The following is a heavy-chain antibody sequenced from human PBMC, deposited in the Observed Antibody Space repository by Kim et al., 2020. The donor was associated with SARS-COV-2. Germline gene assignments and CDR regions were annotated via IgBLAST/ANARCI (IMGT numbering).Heavy chain of an antibody. Sequence: GESLKISCKGSGYSFTSYWIGWVRQMPGKGLEWMGIIYPGDSDTRYSPSFQGQVTISADKSISTAYLQWSSLKASDTAMYYCARHEIDTYYYYGMDVWGQGTTVTVSS. CDR3: ARHEIDTYYYYGMDV. CDR1: GYSFTSYW. CDR2: IYPGDSDT. V-gene: IGHV5-51*01. J-gene: IGHJ6*02.